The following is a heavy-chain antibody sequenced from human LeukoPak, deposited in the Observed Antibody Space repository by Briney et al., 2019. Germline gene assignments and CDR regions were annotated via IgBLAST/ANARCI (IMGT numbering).Heavy chain of an antibody. CDR1: GYTFTSYD. J-gene: IGHJ4*02. Sequence: ASVKVSCKASGYTFTSYDINWVRQAPGQGLEWMGWINTNTGNPTYAQGFTGRFVFSLDTSVSTAYLQISSLKAEDTAVYYCARKVTVAGPDNYDYWGQGTLVTVSS. CDR2: INTNTGNP. V-gene: IGHV7-4-1*02. CDR3: ARKVTVAGPDNYDY. D-gene: IGHD6-19*01.